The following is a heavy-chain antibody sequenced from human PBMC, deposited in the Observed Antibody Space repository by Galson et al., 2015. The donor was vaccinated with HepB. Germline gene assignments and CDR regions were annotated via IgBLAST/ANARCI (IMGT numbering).Heavy chain of an antibody. Sequence: SLRLSCAASGFTFSSYPMHWVRQAPGKGLEWVAVISYGGSSKYYADSVKGRFTISRDNSKNTLYLQMNSLRAEDTAVYYCAKAYGPFTVVPNFDYWGQGTLVTVSS. CDR2: ISYGGSSK. CDR1: GFTFSSYP. V-gene: IGHV3-30-3*01. J-gene: IGHJ4*02. CDR3: AKAYGPFTVVPNFDY. D-gene: IGHD4-23*01.